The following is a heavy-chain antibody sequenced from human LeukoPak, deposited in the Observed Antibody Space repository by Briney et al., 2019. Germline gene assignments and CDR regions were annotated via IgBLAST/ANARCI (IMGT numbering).Heavy chain of an antibody. Sequence: GGSLRFSCAASGFIFSDYYMSWIRQAPGKGLEWVSCISGSSTDTNYADSVKGRFTVSRDNAKHSLYLQMSSLRAEDTAVYYCASHSGWYHFDYWGQGTLVTVSS. CDR3: ASHSGWYHFDY. CDR2: ISGSSTDT. CDR1: GFIFSDYY. V-gene: IGHV3-11*06. J-gene: IGHJ4*02. D-gene: IGHD6-19*01.